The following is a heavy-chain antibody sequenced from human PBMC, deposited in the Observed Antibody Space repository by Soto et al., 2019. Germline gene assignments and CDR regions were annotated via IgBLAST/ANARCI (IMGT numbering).Heavy chain of an antibody. J-gene: IGHJ5*02. CDR3: ARVCYDILTGYYPTWGWFDP. CDR1: GFTFSSYS. Sequence: EVQLVESGGGLVQPGGSLRLSCAASGFTFSSYSMNWVRQAPGKGLEWVSYISSSSSTIYYADSVKGRFTISRDNAKNSLYLQMNSLRAEDTAVYYCARVCYDILTGYYPTWGWFDPWGQGTLVTVSS. D-gene: IGHD3-9*01. V-gene: IGHV3-48*01. CDR2: ISSSSSTI.